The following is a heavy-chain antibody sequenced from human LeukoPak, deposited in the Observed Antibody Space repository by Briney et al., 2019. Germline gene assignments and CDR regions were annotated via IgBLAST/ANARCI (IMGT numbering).Heavy chain of an antibody. CDR1: GFTFSSYA. D-gene: IGHD1-7*01. V-gene: IGHV3-30*14. J-gene: IGHJ6*02. CDR3: ASEFQLELHSGYYYYGMDV. CDR2: ISYDGSNK. Sequence: GGSLRLSCAASGFTFSSYAMHWVRQAPGKGLEWVAVISYDGSNKYYADSVKGRFTISRDNSKNTLYLQMNSLRAEDTAVYYCASEFQLELHSGYYYYGMDVWGQGTTVTVSS.